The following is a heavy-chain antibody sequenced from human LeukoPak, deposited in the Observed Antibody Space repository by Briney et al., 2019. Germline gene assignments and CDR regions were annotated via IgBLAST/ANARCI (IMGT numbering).Heavy chain of an antibody. CDR1: GFTFSSYA. CDR2: ISYDGSNK. D-gene: IGHD2-2*01. V-gene: IGHV3-30-3*01. J-gene: IGHJ3*02. Sequence: GGSLRLSCAASGFTFSSYAMHWVRQAPGKGLEGVAVISYDGSNKYYADSVKGRFTISRDNSKNTLYLQMNSLRAEDTAVYYCARVPIWGQGTMVTVSS. CDR3: ARVPI.